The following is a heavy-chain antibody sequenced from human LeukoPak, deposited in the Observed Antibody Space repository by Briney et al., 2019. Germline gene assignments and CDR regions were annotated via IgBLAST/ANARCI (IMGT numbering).Heavy chain of an antibody. V-gene: IGHV5-51*01. D-gene: IGHD1-1*01. Sequence: GESLKISCKGSGYSFTSYWIGWVRQMPGKGLEWMVIIYPRDSDTRYSPSFQGQVTISAHKSISTAYLQWSSLKASDTAIYYCARHSTGTGIDYWGQGTLVTVSS. J-gene: IGHJ4*02. CDR2: IYPRDSDT. CDR3: ARHSTGTGIDY. CDR1: GYSFTSYW.